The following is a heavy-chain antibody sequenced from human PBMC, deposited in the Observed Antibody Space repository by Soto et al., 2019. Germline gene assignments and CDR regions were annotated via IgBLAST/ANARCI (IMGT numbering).Heavy chain of an antibody. CDR3: ARDSHMGVAFDI. CDR2: INAGNGNT. Sequence: GDSVKVSFKASGYPFTSYAMHLVRQAPGQRLEWMGWINAGNGNTKYSQKFQGRVTITRDTSASTAYMELSSLRSEDTAVYYCARDSHMGVAFDIWGQGTMVTVSS. J-gene: IGHJ3*02. D-gene: IGHD2-21*01. V-gene: IGHV1-3*01. CDR1: GYPFTSYA.